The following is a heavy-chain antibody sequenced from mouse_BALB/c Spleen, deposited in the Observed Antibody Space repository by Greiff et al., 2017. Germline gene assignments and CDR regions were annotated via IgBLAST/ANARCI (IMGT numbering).Heavy chain of an antibody. CDR1: GFTFSSYG. D-gene: IGHD1-1*01. V-gene: IGHV5-6*01. CDR2: ISSGGSYT. J-gene: IGHJ2*01. CDR3: ARHRVTAVVNDLDN. Sequence: EVKLMESGGDLVKPGGSLKLSCAASGFTFSSYGMSWVRQTPDKRLEWVATISSGGSYTYYPDSVKGRFTISRDNAKNTLYLQMSSLKSEDTAMYYGARHRVTAVVNDLDNGGQGTTPTVSS.